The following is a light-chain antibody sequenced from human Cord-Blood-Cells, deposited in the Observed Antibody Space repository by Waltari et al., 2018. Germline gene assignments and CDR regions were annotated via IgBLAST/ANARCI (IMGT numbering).Light chain of an antibody. CDR1: QCVSSY. Sequence: EIVLTQSPATLSLSPGERATLSCRASQCVSSYLAWYQQKPGQAPRLLIHDASNRATGIPARFSGSGSGTDFTLTISSLEPEDFAVYYCQQRSNWPPSFGQGTRLEIK. V-gene: IGKV3-11*01. J-gene: IGKJ5*01. CDR2: DAS. CDR3: QQRSNWPPS.